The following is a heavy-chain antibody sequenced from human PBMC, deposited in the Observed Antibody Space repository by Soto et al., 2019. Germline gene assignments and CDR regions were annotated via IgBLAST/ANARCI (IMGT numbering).Heavy chain of an antibody. Sequence: LRXSCASSGFTVIDYYMSWIGQAPGKGLEWVSYISSSSYTNYADSVKGRFTISRDNAKNSLYLQMNSLRAEDTAVYYCASAYDSSGYYDYWGQGTLVTVSS. J-gene: IGHJ4*02. CDR3: ASAYDSSGYYDY. CDR1: GFTVIDYY. V-gene: IGHV3-11*06. D-gene: IGHD3-22*01. CDR2: ISSSSYT.